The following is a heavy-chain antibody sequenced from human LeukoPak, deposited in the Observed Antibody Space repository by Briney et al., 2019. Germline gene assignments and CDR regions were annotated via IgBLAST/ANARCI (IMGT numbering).Heavy chain of an antibody. CDR2: IYYSGST. Sequence: SETLSLTCTVSGGSISSYYWSWIRQPPGKGLEWNGYIYYSGSTNYNPSLKSRVTISVDTSKNQFSLKLSSVTAADTAVYYCARDLSYGSGLNWFDPWGQGTLVTVSS. J-gene: IGHJ5*02. CDR1: GGSISSYY. D-gene: IGHD3-10*01. CDR3: ARDLSYGSGLNWFDP. V-gene: IGHV4-59*01.